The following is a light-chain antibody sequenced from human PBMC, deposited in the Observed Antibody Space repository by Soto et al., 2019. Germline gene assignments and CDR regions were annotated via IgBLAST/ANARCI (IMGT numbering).Light chain of an antibody. Sequence: EILLTQSPGTLSLSPGERATLSCRATQTISSNYLAWYQQKPGQAPKLLIHGASTRATGIPDRFSGSGSGTDFTLTISRLEPEDFAVFYCQQYGSSPRTFGQGTKVDIK. V-gene: IGKV3-20*01. J-gene: IGKJ1*01. CDR1: QTISSNY. CDR2: GAS. CDR3: QQYGSSPRT.